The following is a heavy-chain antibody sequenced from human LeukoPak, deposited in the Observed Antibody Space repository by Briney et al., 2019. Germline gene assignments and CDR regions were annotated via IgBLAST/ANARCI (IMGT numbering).Heavy chain of an antibody. CDR1: GFTFSGYG. CDR2: ISHNGIST. J-gene: IGHJ4*02. Sequence: RGSLRLSWSVSGFTFSGYGMYWVRQAPGKGLEYISTISHNGISTYYADSVQGRFTISRDNSKNTLYLQMSSLRAEDTAVYYCAKVGDITTGYAPYFDCWGQGTLVTVSS. D-gene: IGHD6-13*01. CDR3: AKVGDITTGYAPYFDC. V-gene: IGHV3-64D*06.